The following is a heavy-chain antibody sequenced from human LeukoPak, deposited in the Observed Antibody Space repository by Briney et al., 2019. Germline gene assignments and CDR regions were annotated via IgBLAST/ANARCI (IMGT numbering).Heavy chain of an antibody. CDR2: ISGSGAST. CDR1: GFTFSTNA. D-gene: IGHD1-26*01. CDR3: AKDVGKWESLHFFDY. J-gene: IGHJ4*02. V-gene: IGHV3-23*01. Sequence: GGSLRLSCLTSGFTFSTNAMSWVRQAPGKGLEWISGISGSGASTYYADSVTGRFTISRDNSRNTLYLQMNSRRGDDTAVYYCAKDVGKWESLHFFDYWGQGTLVTVSS.